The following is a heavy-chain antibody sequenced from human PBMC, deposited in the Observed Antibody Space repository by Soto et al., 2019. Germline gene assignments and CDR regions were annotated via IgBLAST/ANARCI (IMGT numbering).Heavy chain of an antibody. CDR1: GYSFTSYW. CDR2: VHPGNSGT. D-gene: IGHD6-19*01. V-gene: IGHV5-51*01. CDR3: ARHRAVAGMPDYYYDMDV. J-gene: IGHJ6*02. Sequence: GESLKISCKGSGYSFTSYWICWVRQMPGKGLEWMGIVHPGNSGTKYSPSFQGQVTISADKSISTAYLQWSSLKASDTAMYYCARHRAVAGMPDYYYDMDVWGQGTTVTVSS.